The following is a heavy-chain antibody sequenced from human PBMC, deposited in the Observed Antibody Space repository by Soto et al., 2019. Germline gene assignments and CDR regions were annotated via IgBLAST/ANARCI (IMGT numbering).Heavy chain of an antibody. V-gene: IGHV3-23*01. CDR2: MSVSGSST. CDR1: GITFSTYA. CDR3: ASGRVNYYETRGAFDY. Sequence: EVQLLESGGGLIQPGGSLRLSCAASGITFSTYAMSWVRQAPGKGLEWVSAMSVSGSSTYYADSVKGRFTISRDSPKNTVSLQMNSLRADDTAIYYCASGRVNYYETRGAFDYWGQGTLVTVSS. D-gene: IGHD3-22*01. J-gene: IGHJ4*02.